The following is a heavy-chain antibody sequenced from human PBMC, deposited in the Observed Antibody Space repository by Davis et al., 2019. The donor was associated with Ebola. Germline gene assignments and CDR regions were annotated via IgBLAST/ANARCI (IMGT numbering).Heavy chain of an antibody. J-gene: IGHJ3*01. CDR2: ISWNSRSI. CDR1: GFSFSDYG. CDR3: VRDVHYSENALDV. Sequence: SLKISCTASGFSFSDYGMSWVRQAPGKGLEWVSGISWNSRSIGYVDSVKGRFTVSRDNAKNTLYLQMNSLRADDTALYYCVRDVHYSENALDVWGQGTAVTVSS. V-gene: IGHV3-9*01. D-gene: IGHD2-15*01.